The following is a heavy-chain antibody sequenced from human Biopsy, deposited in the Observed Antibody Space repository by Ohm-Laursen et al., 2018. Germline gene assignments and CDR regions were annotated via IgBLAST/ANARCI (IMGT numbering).Heavy chain of an antibody. V-gene: IGHV4-61*01. CDR2: IYSGGNT. D-gene: IGHD6-19*01. J-gene: IGHJ4*02. CDR1: GDSLTSGPEN. Sequence: SETLSLTCTVSGDSLTSGPENWSWIRQSPGQGLEYIGFIYSGGNTNYNPSLESRVTMSVDMPKNQFSLKLSSVTAADTAIYYCARGMRSSGWPYFDSWGQGTLVTVPS. CDR3: ARGMRSSGWPYFDS.